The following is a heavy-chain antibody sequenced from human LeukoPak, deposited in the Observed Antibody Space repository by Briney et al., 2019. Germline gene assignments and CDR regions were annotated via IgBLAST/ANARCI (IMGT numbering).Heavy chain of an antibody. CDR1: GGSINNYS. Sequence: SETLSLTCTVSGGSINNYSWSWIRQPPGKGLEYIGYIYYSGSTNYNPSLKSRVTISVDTSKNQFSLKLTSVTAADTAVYYCARVGYGSWYVGYWFDPWGQGTLVTVSS. D-gene: IGHD6-13*01. J-gene: IGHJ5*02. V-gene: IGHV4-59*01. CDR3: ARVGYGSWYVGYWFDP. CDR2: IYYSGST.